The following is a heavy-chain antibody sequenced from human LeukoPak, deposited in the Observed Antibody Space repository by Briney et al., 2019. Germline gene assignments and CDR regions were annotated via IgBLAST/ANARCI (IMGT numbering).Heavy chain of an antibody. CDR2: IYHSGST. CDR1: GGSISSSNW. D-gene: IGHD6-6*01. Sequence: PSGTLSLTCAVSGGSISSSNWWSWVRQPPGKGLEWIGEIYHSGSTNYNPSLKSRVTISVDKSKNQFSLKLSSVTAADTAVYYCARGIEYSSSSYYFDYWGQGTLVTVSS. CDR3: ARGIEYSSSSYYFDY. J-gene: IGHJ4*02. V-gene: IGHV4-4*02.